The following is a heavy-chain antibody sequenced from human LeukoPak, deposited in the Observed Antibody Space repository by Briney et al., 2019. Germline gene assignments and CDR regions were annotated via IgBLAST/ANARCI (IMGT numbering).Heavy chain of an antibody. V-gene: IGHV3-72*01. CDR1: GFTFSSYT. CDR3: AKAFCSEKQCTLDY. Sequence: GGSLRLSCAASGFTFSSYTMDWVRQAPGKGLEWVGRIREKVNSYTTVYAASVKGRFTISRDDSTNSVFLQMNSLKTEDTAVYYCAKAFCSEKQCTLDYWGQGTLVTVSS. D-gene: IGHD3-3*01. CDR2: IREKVNSYTT. J-gene: IGHJ4*02.